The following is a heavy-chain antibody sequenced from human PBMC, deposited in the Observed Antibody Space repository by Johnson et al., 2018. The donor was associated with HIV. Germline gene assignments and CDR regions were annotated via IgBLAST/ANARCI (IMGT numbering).Heavy chain of an antibody. Sequence: QVQLVESGGGLVKPGGSLRLSCAASGFTFSDYYMSWIRQAPGKGLEWVSYISSSGSTIYYADSVKDRFTISRDNANNSLYLQMNSLRAEDTAVYYCAREYSSGYPDAFDIWGQGTMVTVSS. D-gene: IGHD3-22*01. CDR1: GFTFSDYY. CDR2: ISSSGSTI. J-gene: IGHJ3*02. CDR3: AREYSSGYPDAFDI. V-gene: IGHV3-11*04.